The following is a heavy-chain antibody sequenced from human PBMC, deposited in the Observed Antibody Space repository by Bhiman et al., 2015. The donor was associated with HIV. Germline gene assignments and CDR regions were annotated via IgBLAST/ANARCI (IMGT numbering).Heavy chain of an antibody. J-gene: IGHJ6*02. Sequence: EVQLVESGGGLVQPGGSLRLSCAASGFTFSSYEMNWVRQAPGKGLEWVSYISSSGSTIYYADSVKGRFTISRDNAKNSLYLQMNSLRAEDTAVYYCARAPELGSHGMDVWGQGTTVTVSS. D-gene: IGHD2/OR15-2a*01. CDR2: ISSSGSTI. V-gene: IGHV3-48*03. CDR1: GFTFSSYE. CDR3: ARAPELGSHGMDV.